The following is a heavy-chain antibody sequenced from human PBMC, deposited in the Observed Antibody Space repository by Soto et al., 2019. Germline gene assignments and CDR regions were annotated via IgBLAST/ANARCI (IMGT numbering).Heavy chain of an antibody. CDR1: GFTFSSYS. CDR2: ISSSSSYI. CDR3: ARVRSVGVPAANTSYYYYYYYMDV. J-gene: IGHJ6*03. Sequence: EVQLVESGGGLVKPGGSLRLSCAASGFTFSSYSMNWVRQAPGKGLEWVSSISSSSSYIYYADSVKGRYTISRDNAKNSLFLQMNSLRAEDTAVYYCARVRSVGVPAANTSYYYYYYYMDVWGKGTTVTVSS. D-gene: IGHD2-2*01. V-gene: IGHV3-21*01.